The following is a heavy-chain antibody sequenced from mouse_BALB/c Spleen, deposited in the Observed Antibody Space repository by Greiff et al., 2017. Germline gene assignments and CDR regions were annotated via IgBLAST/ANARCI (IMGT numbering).Heavy chain of an antibody. J-gene: IGHJ2*01. V-gene: IGHV3-2*02. CDR3: ARAFITTVVADY. D-gene: IGHD1-1*01. CDR1: GYSITSDYA. Sequence: EVQRVESGPGLVKPSQSLSLTCTVTGYSITSDYAWNWIRQFPGNKLEWMGYISYSGSTSYNPSLKSRISITRDTSKNQFFLQLNSVTTEDTATYYCARAFITTVVADYWGQGTTLTVSS. CDR2: ISYSGST.